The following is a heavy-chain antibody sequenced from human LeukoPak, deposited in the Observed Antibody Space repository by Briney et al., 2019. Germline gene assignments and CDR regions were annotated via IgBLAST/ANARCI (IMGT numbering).Heavy chain of an antibody. Sequence: AGGSLRLSCAASGFTFSSYAMSWVRQAPGKGLEWVSGISDSGGTTSYADSVKGRFTISRDNSKNTLYLQMNGLRAEDTAVYYCAKDPFSDDWSRAFDIWGQGTMVTVSS. CDR1: GFTFSSYA. D-gene: IGHD3-9*01. J-gene: IGHJ3*02. CDR2: ISDSGGTT. V-gene: IGHV3-23*01. CDR3: AKDPFSDDWSRAFDI.